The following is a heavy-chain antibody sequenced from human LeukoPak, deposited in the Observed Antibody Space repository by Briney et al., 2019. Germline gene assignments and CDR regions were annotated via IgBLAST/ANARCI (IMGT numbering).Heavy chain of an antibody. CDR2: ISAYNGNT. J-gene: IGHJ4*02. D-gene: IGHD3-22*01. V-gene: IGHV1-18*01. Sequence: ASVKVSCKASGYTFTSYGISWVRQAPGQGLEWMGWISAYNGNTNYAQKPQGRVTMTTDTSTSTAYMELRSLRSDDTAVYYCARDLDGVSYYDSSGYPDYWGQGTLVTVSS. CDR1: GYTFTSYG. CDR3: ARDLDGVSYYDSSGYPDY.